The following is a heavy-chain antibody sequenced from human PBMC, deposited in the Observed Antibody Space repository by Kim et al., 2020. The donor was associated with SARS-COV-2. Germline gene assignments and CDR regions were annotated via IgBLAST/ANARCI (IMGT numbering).Heavy chain of an antibody. D-gene: IGHD2-15*01. J-gene: IGHJ4*02. CDR2: TYYRSKWYN. CDR3: ARVDLAAAGKTNFDY. Sequence: SQTLSLTCAISGDSVSSNSAAWNWIRQSPSRGLEWLGRTYYRSKWYNDYALSVKSRITINPDTSKNQFSLQLNSVTPEDTAVYYCARVDLAAAGKTNFDYWGQGTLVTVSS. CDR1: GDSVSSNSAA. V-gene: IGHV6-1*01.